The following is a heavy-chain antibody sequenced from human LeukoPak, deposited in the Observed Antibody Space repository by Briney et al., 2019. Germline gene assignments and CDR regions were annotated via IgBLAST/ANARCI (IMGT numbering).Heavy chain of an antibody. D-gene: IGHD6-19*01. V-gene: IGHV4-34*01. J-gene: IGHJ4*02. Sequence: PSETLSLTCAVYGGSFSGYYWRCIRQPPGKGLEWLGEINHSGSTNYNPSLKSRVTISVDTSKNQFSLKLSSVTAAGTAVYYCARPGGWYRYYFDYWGQGTLVTVSS. CDR2: INHSGST. CDR1: GGSFSGYY. CDR3: ARPGGWYRYYFDY.